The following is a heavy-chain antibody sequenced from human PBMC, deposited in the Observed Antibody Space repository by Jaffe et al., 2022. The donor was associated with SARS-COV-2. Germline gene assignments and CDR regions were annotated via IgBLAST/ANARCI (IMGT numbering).Heavy chain of an antibody. CDR3: TTVGITMVRGSIWEPKFYYYMDV. J-gene: IGHJ6*03. Sequence: EVQLVESGGGLVKPGGSLRLSCAASGFTFSNAWMSWVRQAPGKGLEWVGHIKSKTDGGTTDYAAPVKGRFTISRDDSKTTLYLQMNSLKTEDTAVYYCTTVGITMVRGSIWEPKFYYYMDVWGKGTTVTVSS. CDR1: GFTFSNAW. D-gene: IGHD3-10*01. CDR2: IKSKTDGGTT. V-gene: IGHV3-15*01.